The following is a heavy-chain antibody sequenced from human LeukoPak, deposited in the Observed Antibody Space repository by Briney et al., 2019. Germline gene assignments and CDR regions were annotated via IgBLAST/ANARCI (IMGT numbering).Heavy chain of an antibody. D-gene: IGHD4-17*01. CDR2: LWYDGSNE. J-gene: IGHJ6*03. CDR1: GFTFRGYG. V-gene: IGHV3-33*06. CDR3: AKGMTTGPRSVYHYMDV. Sequence: GGSLRLSCVASGFTFRGYGMHWVRQAPDKGLEWLSLLWYDGSNEYYADSVKGRFTISRDNSKNTLYLQMNSLRAEDTAVYYCAKGMTTGPRSVYHYMDVWGKGTTVTVSS.